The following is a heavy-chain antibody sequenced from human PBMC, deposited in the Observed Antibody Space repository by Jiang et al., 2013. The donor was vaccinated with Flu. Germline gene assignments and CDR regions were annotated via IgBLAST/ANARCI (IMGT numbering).Heavy chain of an antibody. CDR1: GFTFSSYG. Sequence: ASGFTFSSYGMHWVRQAPGKGLEWVAVIWYDGSNKYYADSVKGRFTISRDNSKNTLYLQMNSLRAEDTAVYYCARGYCSSTSCYRPPRDAFDIWGQGTMVTVSS. J-gene: IGHJ3*02. D-gene: IGHD2-2*01. CDR3: ARGYCSSTSCYRPPRDAFDI. CDR2: IWYDGSNK. V-gene: IGHV3-33*01.